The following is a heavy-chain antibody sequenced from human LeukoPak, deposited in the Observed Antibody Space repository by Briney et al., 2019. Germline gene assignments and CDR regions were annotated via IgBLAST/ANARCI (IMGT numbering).Heavy chain of an antibody. CDR3: ARAGITMVRGVHKPLDY. V-gene: IGHV1-2*02. D-gene: IGHD3-10*01. CDR2: INPNSGGT. J-gene: IGHJ4*02. Sequence: ASVKVSCKASGYTFTGYYMHWVRQAPGQGLEWMGWINPNSGGTNYAQKFQGRVTMTRDTSISTAYMELSRLRSDDTAVYYCARAGITMVRGVHKPLDYWGQGTLVTVSS. CDR1: GYTFTGYY.